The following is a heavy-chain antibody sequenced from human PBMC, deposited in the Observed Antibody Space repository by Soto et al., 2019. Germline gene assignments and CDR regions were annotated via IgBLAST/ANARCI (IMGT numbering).Heavy chain of an antibody. Sequence: PRASVKVSCKASGYTLNTYYMHWVRQAPGQGPEWMGIINPRGGSTTYAQNFQDRVTMTRDTSSSTVYMELSSLRSEDTAVYYCARGGGFSPYYYNLDVWGQGTTVTVSS. V-gene: IGHV1-46*02. CDR2: INPRGGST. J-gene: IGHJ6*02. D-gene: IGHD2-15*01. CDR3: ARGGGFSPYYYNLDV. CDR1: GYTLNTYY.